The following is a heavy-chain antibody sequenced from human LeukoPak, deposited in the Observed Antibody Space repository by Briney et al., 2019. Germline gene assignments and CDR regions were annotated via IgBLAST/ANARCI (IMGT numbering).Heavy chain of an antibody. J-gene: IGHJ4*02. CDR1: GFTLSNAW. Sequence: GGSLTLSCAASGFTLSNAWMSWVRQAPGKGLEWVGRIKSKTDGGTTDYAAPVKGRFTISRDDSKNTLYLQMNSLKTEDTAVYYCTTDYYDSSGYYPFDYWGQGTLVTVSS. D-gene: IGHD3-22*01. CDR3: TTDYYDSSGYYPFDY. CDR2: IKSKTDGGTT. V-gene: IGHV3-15*01.